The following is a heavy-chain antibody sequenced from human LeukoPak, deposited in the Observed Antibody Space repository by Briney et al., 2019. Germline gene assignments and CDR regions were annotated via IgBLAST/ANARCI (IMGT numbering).Heavy chain of an antibody. Sequence: PGGSLRLSCAASGFTFSNYWMTWVRQAPGKGLEWVANIKQDGSEKNYVDSVKGRFTISRDNAKNSLSLRVNSLSAEDTAVYYCATGYSSGWYFYFQHWGQGSLVSVSS. CDR3: ATGYSSGWYFYFQH. D-gene: IGHD6-19*01. CDR2: IKQDGSEK. CDR1: GFTFSNYW. J-gene: IGHJ1*01. V-gene: IGHV3-7*01.